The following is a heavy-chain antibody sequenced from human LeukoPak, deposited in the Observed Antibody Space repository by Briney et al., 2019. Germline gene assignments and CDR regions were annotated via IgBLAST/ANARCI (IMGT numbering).Heavy chain of an antibody. J-gene: IGHJ4*02. CDR3: ATAAGEAAAGTVTR. CDR2: IFPGDSDT. D-gene: IGHD6-13*01. V-gene: IGHV5-51*01. Sequence: GESLKISCKGYRYSFNSFWIGWVRQMPGKGLEWMEIIFPGDSDTRYSPSFQGQVTTSADKSISTAYLQWSSLKASDTAMYYCATAAGEAAAGTVTRWGQGTLVTVSS. CDR1: RYSFNSFW.